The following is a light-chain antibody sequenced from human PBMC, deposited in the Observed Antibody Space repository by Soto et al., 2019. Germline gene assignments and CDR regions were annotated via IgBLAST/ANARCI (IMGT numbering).Light chain of an antibody. CDR2: DTI. Sequence: SYELTQPPSVSVAPGQTARISCGGDNIEDKSVHWYQQRPGQAPVLVVYDTIDRPSGIPERFSGSSSGSTATLTISRVEAGDEADYSCQVAKVFGGGTKVTVL. CDR3: QVAKV. CDR1: NIEDKS. V-gene: IGLV3-21*02. J-gene: IGLJ2*01.